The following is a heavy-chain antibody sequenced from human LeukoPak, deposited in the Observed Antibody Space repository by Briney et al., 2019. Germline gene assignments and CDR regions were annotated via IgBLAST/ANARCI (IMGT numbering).Heavy chain of an antibody. CDR2: ISAYNGNT. J-gene: IGHJ3*02. CDR3: ARLRYFDWLLSDDAFDI. CDR1: GYTFTSYG. V-gene: IGHV1-18*01. D-gene: IGHD3-9*01. Sequence: ASVKVSCKASGYTFTSYGISWVRQAPGQGLEWMGWISAYNGNTNCAQKLQGRVTMTTDTSTSTAYMELRSLRSDDTAVYYCARLRYFDWLLSDDAFDIWGQGTMVTVSS.